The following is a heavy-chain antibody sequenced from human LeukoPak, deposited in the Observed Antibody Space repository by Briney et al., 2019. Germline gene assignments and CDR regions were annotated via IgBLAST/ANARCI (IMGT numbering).Heavy chain of an antibody. CDR3: ARSSSSYYYDSS. J-gene: IGHJ3*01. CDR1: GYTFTGYY. D-gene: IGHD3-22*01. Sequence: ASVKVSCKASGYTFTGYYMHWVRQAPGQGLEWMGWINPNSGGTNYAQKFQGRVTMTRDTSISTAYMELSRLRSDDTAVYYCARSSSSYYYDSSWRQGTMVTVSS. CDR2: INPNSGGT. V-gene: IGHV1-2*02.